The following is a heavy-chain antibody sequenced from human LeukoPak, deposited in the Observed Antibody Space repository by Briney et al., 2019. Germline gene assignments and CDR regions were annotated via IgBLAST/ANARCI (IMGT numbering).Heavy chain of an antibody. D-gene: IGHD3-10*01. CDR1: GFTFSSYA. CDR2: ISGSGGST. V-gene: IGHV3-23*01. Sequence: GGSLRLSCAASGFTFSSYAMSWVRQAPGKGLEWVSAISGSGGSTYYADSVEGRFTISRDDSKNTLYLQMNSLRAEDTAVYYCAMEDRGSGDYWGQGTLVTVSS. CDR3: AMEDRGSGDY. J-gene: IGHJ4*02.